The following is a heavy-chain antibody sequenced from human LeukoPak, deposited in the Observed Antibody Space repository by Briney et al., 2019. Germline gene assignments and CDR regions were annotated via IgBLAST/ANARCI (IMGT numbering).Heavy chain of an antibody. D-gene: IGHD3-22*01. J-gene: IGHJ5*02. CDR3: AKDPSSESTNWFDP. CDR2: LRHDGINK. CDR1: GFIFTNYA. Sequence: GGSLRLSCAASGFIFTNYAMHWVRQAPGKGLEWVAFLRHDGINKYHADSVKGRFTTSRDNSKNSLYLQMNGLRTDDTAVYYCAKDPSSESTNWFDPWGQGTLVTVSS. V-gene: IGHV3-30*02.